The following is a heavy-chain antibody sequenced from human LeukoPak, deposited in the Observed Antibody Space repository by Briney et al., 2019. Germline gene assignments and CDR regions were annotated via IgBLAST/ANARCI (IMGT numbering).Heavy chain of an antibody. CDR2: IYHSGST. Sequence: SETLSLTCTVSGYSISSGYYWGWIRQPPGKGLEWIGSIYHSGSTYYNPSLKSRVTISVDTSKNQFSLKLGSVTAADTAVYYCSRETNDMIVVVIDYWGQGTLVTVSS. V-gene: IGHV4-38-2*02. CDR1: GYSISSGYY. CDR3: SRETNDMIVVVIDY. D-gene: IGHD3-22*01. J-gene: IGHJ4*02.